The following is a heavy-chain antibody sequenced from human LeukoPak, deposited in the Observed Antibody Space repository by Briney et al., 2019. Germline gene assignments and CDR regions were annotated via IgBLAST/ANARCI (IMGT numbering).Heavy chain of an antibody. J-gene: IGHJ4*02. V-gene: IGHV4-59*08. Sequence: SDTLSLTCTVSGDAHCSISSYCWSWIRQRAGEGLEWIGCMYYSGSINYNGSLQNLRSISVDTSKNQFSLKLSSVTAADTAVYYCAGGWLGSEFDYWGQGTLVTVSS. CDR3: AGGWLGSEFDY. CDR2: MYYSGSI. D-gene: IGHD6-19*01. CDR1: GDAHCSISSYC.